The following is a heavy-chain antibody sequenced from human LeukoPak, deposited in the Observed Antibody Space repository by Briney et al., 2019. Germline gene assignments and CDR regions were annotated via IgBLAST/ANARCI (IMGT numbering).Heavy chain of an antibody. CDR2: IIPILGIA. V-gene: IGHV1-69*04. CDR1: GGTFSSYA. D-gene: IGHD3-9*01. J-gene: IGHJ6*02. Sequence: SVKVSCKASGGTFSSYAISWVRQAPGQGLEWMGRIIPILGIANYAQKFQGRVTITADKSTSTAYMELSSLRSEDTAVYYCASPYFDWLLYRALRNYYYYGMDVWGQGTTVTVSS. CDR3: ASPYFDWLLYRALRNYYYYGMDV.